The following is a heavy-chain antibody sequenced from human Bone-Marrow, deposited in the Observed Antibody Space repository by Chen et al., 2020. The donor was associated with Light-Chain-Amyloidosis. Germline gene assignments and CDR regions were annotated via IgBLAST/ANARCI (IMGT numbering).Heavy chain of an antibody. CDR2: MNPNSGNT. D-gene: IGHD3-10*01. J-gene: IGHJ2*01. V-gene: IGHV1-8*01. CDR1: GYTFTNYD. Sequence: QVQLVQSGAEVKKPGASVKVSCKASGYTFTNYDVNWLRKAPGQGPEWMAWMNPNSGNTGYAQKFQGRVTLTRDTSISTAYMELSSLTSEDTAVYYCARCNIMVRGALGRYFDLWGRGTLVTVSS. CDR3: ARCNIMVRGALGRYFDL.